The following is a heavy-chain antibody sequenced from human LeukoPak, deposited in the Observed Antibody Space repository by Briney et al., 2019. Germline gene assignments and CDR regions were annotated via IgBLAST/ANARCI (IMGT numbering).Heavy chain of an antibody. D-gene: IGHD7-27*01. Sequence: GGSLRLSCAASGFTFSSYGMHWVRQAPGKGLEWVAFIRYDGSNKYYADSVKGRFTISRDNAKNSLYLQMSSLRAEDTAVYYCAAHWGYWGQGTLVTVSS. CDR3: AAHWGY. V-gene: IGHV3-30*02. CDR1: GFTFSSYG. J-gene: IGHJ4*02. CDR2: IRYDGSNK.